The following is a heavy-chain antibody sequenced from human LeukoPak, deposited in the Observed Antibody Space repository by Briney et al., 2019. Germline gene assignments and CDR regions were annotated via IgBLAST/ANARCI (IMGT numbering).Heavy chain of an antibody. CDR2: IYHSGST. D-gene: IGHD3-10*01. CDR3: ARVEIGELFDY. CDR1: GYSISSGYY. Sequence: SETLSLTCDVSGYSISSGYYWGWIRQPPGKGLEWIGSIYHSGSTYYNPSLKSRVTISVDTSKNQFSLKLSSVTAADTAVYYCARVEIGELFDYWGQGTLVTVSS. J-gene: IGHJ4*02. V-gene: IGHV4-38-2*01.